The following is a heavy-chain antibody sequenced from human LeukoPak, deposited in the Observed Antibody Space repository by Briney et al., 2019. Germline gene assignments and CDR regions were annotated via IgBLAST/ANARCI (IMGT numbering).Heavy chain of an antibody. CDR2: ISWNSGSM. D-gene: IGHD6-19*01. Sequence: GRSLRLSCAASGFTFDDYAMHWVRQAPGKGLEWVSGISWNSGSMGYADSVKGRFTISRDNAKNSLYLQMNSLRAEDTALYYCAKALSSVVAGTNFDYWGQGTLVTVSS. CDR3: AKALSSVVAGTNFDY. CDR1: GFTFDDYA. V-gene: IGHV3-9*01. J-gene: IGHJ4*02.